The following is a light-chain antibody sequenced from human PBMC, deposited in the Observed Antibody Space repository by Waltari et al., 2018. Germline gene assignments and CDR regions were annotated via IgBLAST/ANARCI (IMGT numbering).Light chain of an antibody. CDR1: SSDVGNYNL. CDR3: CSYAGSGSSVV. J-gene: IGLJ2*01. V-gene: IGLV2-23*02. Sequence: QSALTQPASVSGSPGQSITISCTGTSSDVGNYNLVSWYQQPPGKAPKLIIYEVSQRPSGVSKRFSGSKSGTTASLTISGLQTEDEAYCYCCSYAGSGSSVVFGGGTKLTVL. CDR2: EVS.